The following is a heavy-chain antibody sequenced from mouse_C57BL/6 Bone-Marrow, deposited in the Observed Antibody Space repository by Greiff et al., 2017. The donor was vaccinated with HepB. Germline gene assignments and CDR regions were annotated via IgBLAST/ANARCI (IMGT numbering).Heavy chain of an antibody. Sequence: EVQVVESGGGLVKPGGSLKLSCAASGFTFSSYAMSWVRQTPEKRLEWVATISDGGSYTYYPDNVKGRFTITRDNAKNNLYLQMSHLKSEDTAMYYCARDRVTTPFGYWGQGTTLTVSS. D-gene: IGHD2-12*01. CDR1: GFTFSSYA. V-gene: IGHV5-4*01. J-gene: IGHJ2*01. CDR3: ARDRVTTPFGY. CDR2: ISDGGSYT.